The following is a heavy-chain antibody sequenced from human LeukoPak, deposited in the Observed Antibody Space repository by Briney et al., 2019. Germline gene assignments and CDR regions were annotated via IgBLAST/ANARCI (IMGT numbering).Heavy chain of an antibody. CDR3: ARAYYDFWSGYCTGYYYGMDV. V-gene: IGHV3-74*01. Sequence: GGSLRLSCAASGFTFSSYWMHWVRQAPGKGLVWVSRINSDGSSTSYADSVKGRFTISRDNAKNTLYLQMNSLRAEDTAVYYCARAYYDFWSGYCTGYYYGMDVWGQGTTVTVSS. D-gene: IGHD3-3*01. J-gene: IGHJ6*02. CDR1: GFTFSSYW. CDR2: INSDGSST.